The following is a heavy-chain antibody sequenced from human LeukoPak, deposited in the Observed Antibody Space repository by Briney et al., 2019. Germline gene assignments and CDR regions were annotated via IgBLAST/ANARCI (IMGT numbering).Heavy chain of an antibody. Sequence: GESLKISFKGVGYSFAGYWIGWVRQMPGKGLECMGLIYPGDSDTTYSPSFQGQVTISADKSINTAYLQWSSLEASDTAIYYCARRFTGSYSFDYWGQGTLVTVSS. CDR2: IYPGDSDT. V-gene: IGHV5-51*01. CDR1: GYSFAGYW. J-gene: IGHJ4*02. D-gene: IGHD1-26*01. CDR3: ARRFTGSYSFDY.